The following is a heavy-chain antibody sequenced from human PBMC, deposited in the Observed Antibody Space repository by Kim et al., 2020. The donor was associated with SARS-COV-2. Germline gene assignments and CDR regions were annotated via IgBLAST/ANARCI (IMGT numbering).Heavy chain of an antibody. V-gene: IGHV4-61*02. CDR3: ARGRYAYGYFDY. D-gene: IGHD5-18*01. Sequence: SETLSLTCSVSGDCISSGTYYWTWIRQPAGKGLEWIGRVLTSGTTNYNPSLKSRVAISLDTAKNHFSLDLSSVTAADTAFYYCARGRYAYGYFDYWGQGTVVTVSS. CDR2: VLTSGTT. CDR1: GDCISSGTYY. J-gene: IGHJ4*02.